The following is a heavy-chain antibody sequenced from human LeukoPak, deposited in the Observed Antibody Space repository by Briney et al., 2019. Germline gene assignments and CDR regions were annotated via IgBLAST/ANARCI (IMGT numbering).Heavy chain of an antibody. Sequence: SVKVSCKASGGTFSSYAISWVRQAPGQGLEWMGGIIPIFGTANYAQKFQSRVTITTDESTSTAYMELSSLRSEDTAVYYCARVPHPGTTTTLDWFDPWGQGTLVTVSS. CDR2: IIPIFGTA. D-gene: IGHD1-14*01. J-gene: IGHJ5*02. CDR1: GGTFSSYA. CDR3: ARVPHPGTTTTLDWFDP. V-gene: IGHV1-69*05.